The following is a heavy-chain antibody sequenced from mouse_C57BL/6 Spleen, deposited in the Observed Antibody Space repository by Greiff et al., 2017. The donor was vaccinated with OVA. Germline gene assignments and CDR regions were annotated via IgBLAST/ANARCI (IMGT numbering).Heavy chain of an antibody. CDR2: ISDGGSYT. D-gene: IGHD2-4*01. V-gene: IGHV5-4*03. Sequence: EVMLVESGGGLVKPGGSLKLSCAASGFTFSSYAMSWVRQTPEKRLEWVATISDGGSYTYYPDNVKGRFTISRDNAKNNLYLQMSHLKSEDTAMYYCADDYDGAYWGQGTLVTVSA. CDR3: ADDYDGAY. CDR1: GFTFSSYA. J-gene: IGHJ3*01.